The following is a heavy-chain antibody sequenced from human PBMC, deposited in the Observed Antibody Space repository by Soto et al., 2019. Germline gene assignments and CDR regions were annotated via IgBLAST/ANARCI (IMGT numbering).Heavy chain of an antibody. CDR3: ARPRVERWLQFDYYYGMDV. Sequence: PSETLSLTCTVSGGSISSSGYYWGWIRQPPGKGLEWIGSIYYSGSTYYNPSLKSRVTISVDTSKNQFSLKLSSVTAADTAVYYCARPRVERWLQFDYYYGMDVWGQGTTVTVSS. CDR1: GGSISSSGYY. CDR2: IYYSGST. V-gene: IGHV4-39*01. D-gene: IGHD5-12*01. J-gene: IGHJ6*02.